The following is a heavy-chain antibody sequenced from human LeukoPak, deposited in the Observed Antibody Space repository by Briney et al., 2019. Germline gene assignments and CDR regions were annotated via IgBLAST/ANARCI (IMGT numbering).Heavy chain of an antibody. CDR1: GFTFSSYS. CDR2: ISSSSSYI. J-gene: IGHJ4*02. V-gene: IGHV3-21*01. Sequence: PGGSLRLSCAASGFTFSSYSMNWVRQAPGKGLEWVSSISSSSSYIYYADSVKGRFTISRDNAKNSLYLQMNSLRAEDTAVYYCAKWRGYYYDSSGYYGGFDYWGQGTLVTVSS. D-gene: IGHD3-22*01. CDR3: AKWRGYYYDSSGYYGGFDY.